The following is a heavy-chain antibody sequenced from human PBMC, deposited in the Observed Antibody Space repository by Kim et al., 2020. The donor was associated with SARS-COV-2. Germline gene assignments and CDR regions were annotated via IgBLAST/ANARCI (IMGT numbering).Heavy chain of an antibody. V-gene: IGHV1-2*02. CDR3: ARGGTGYSGTDY. D-gene: IGHD1-26*01. Sequence: NYAQKFQGRVTMTRDTSISTAYMELSRLRSDDTAVYYCARGGTGYSGTDYWGQGTLVTVSS. J-gene: IGHJ4*02.